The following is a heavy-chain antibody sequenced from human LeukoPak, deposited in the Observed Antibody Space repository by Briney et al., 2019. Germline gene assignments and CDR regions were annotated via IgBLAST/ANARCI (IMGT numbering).Heavy chain of an antibody. CDR3: ARHVEIAVAGPIDY. V-gene: IGHV4-39*01. J-gene: IGHJ4*02. Sequence: SETLSLTCTVSGGSISSCRDYWGWIRQPPGKGLEWIGSIYYSGSTYYNPSLKSRVTISVDTSKNQFSLKLSSVTAADTAVYYCARHVEIAVAGPIDYWGQGTLVTVSS. CDR1: GGSISSCRDY. CDR2: IYYSGST. D-gene: IGHD6-19*01.